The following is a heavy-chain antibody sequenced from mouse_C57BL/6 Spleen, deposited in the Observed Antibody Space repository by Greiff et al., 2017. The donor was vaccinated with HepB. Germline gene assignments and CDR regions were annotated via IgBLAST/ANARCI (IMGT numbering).Heavy chain of an antibody. CDR1: GYTFTDYN. CDR3: ARPPNYYGSSYGCAY. D-gene: IGHD1-1*01. J-gene: IGHJ3*01. V-gene: IGHV1-22*01. CDR2: INPNNGGT. Sequence: VQLQQSGPELVKPGASVKMSCKASGYTFTDYNMHWVKQSHGKSLEWIGYINPNNGGTSYNQKFKGKATLTVNKSSSTAYMELRSLTSEDSAVYYCARPPNYYGSSYGCAYWGQGTLVTVSA.